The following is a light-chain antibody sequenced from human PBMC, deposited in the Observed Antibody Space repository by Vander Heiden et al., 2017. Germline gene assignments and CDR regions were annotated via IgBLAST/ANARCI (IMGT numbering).Light chain of an antibody. CDR3: AAWDDSLSGRV. CDR2: RNN. CDR1: SSNIGSNY. V-gene: IGLV1-47*01. J-gene: IGLJ2*01. Sequence: HSVLTQQPSASGTPGPRVTISCSGSSSNIGSNYVYWYQQLPGTAPKLLIYRNNQRPSGVPDRFSGSKSGTSASLAISGLRSEDEADYYCAAWDDSLSGRVFGGGTKLTVL.